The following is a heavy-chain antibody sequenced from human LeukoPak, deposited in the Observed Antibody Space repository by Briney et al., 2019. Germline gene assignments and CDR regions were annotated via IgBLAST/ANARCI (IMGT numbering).Heavy chain of an antibody. CDR1: GFTFIDYD. J-gene: IGHJ4*02. V-gene: IGHV3-13*01. CDR2: IGIRGDT. CDR3: ARGGIQVSGIDEFDY. D-gene: IGHD6-19*01. Sequence: GGPLRLSCAASGFTFIDYDMHWVRQVIGKGLEWVSAIGIRGDTHYSGSVKGRFTISRENAESSLYLQMNSLRAEDTAVYYCARGGIQVSGIDEFDYWGQGTLVTVSS.